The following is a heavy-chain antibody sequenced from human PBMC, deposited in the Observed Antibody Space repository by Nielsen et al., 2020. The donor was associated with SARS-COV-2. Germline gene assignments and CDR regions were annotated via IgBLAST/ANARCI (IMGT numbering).Heavy chain of an antibody. CDR3: ARAPYDFWSGYYTQSHFDY. Sequence: SVKVSCKASGGTFSSYAISWVRQAPGQGLEWMGRIIPILGIANYAQKFQGRVTITADKSTSTAYMELSSPRSEDTAVYYCARAPYDFWSGYYTQSHFDYWGQGTLVTVSS. V-gene: IGHV1-69*04. D-gene: IGHD3-3*01. J-gene: IGHJ4*02. CDR1: GGTFSSYA. CDR2: IIPILGIA.